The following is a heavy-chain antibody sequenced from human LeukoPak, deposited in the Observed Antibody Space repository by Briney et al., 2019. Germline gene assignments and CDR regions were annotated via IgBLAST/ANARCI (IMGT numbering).Heavy chain of an antibody. J-gene: IGHJ3*02. CDR3: ARDYGCHDAFDI. CDR2: IYHSGST. V-gene: IGHV4-4*02. CDR1: GGSISSSNW. D-gene: IGHD2-8*01. Sequence: PSETLSLTCAVSGGSISSSNWWSWIRQPPGKGLEWIGEIYHSGSTNYNPSLKSRVTISVDKSKNQFSLKLSSVTAADTAVYYCARDYGCHDAFDIWGQGTMVTVSS.